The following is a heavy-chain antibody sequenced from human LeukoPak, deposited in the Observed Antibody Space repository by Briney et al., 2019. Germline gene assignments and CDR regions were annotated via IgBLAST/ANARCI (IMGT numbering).Heavy chain of an antibody. CDR2: IYYSGST. CDR1: GGSISSYY. CDR3: ARFVVVTAIRGSFQH. Sequence: PSETLSLTCTVSGGSISSYYWSWIRQPPGKGLEWIGYIYYSGSTNYNPSLKSRVTISVDTSKNQFSLKLSSVTAADTAVYYCARFVVVTAIRGSFQHWGQGTLVTVSS. D-gene: IGHD2-21*02. J-gene: IGHJ1*01. V-gene: IGHV4-59*01.